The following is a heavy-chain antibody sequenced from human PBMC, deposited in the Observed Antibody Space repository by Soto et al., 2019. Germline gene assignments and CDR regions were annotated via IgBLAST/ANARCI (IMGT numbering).Heavy chain of an antibody. D-gene: IGHD3-10*01. J-gene: IGHJ4*02. CDR1: GFTFSSYE. V-gene: IGHV3-48*03. CDR2: ISSTGSGT. Sequence: GGSLRLSCAASGFTFSSYEMHWVRQAPGKGLEWISYISSTGSGTLYADSVRGRFTMSRDNTKNSVSLQMSSLRAEDTAVYYCVRDLHEPLATDALWVANWGQGTQVTVSS. CDR3: VRDLHEPLATDALWVAN.